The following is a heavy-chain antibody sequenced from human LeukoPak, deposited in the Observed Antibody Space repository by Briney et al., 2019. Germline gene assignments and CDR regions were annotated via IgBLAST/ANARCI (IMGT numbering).Heavy chain of an antibody. CDR1: GASISSGGYY. V-gene: IGHV4-31*03. D-gene: IGHD1-14*01. CDR3: ARQTTEGAIFDY. J-gene: IGHJ4*02. Sequence: PSAILSITYTVSGASISSGGYYCSWIRQHPVNGLEWIGYISYSGSTYCNPSLKRRVSISVDTSNNKFSLTVSPVTAADTAVFYCARQTTEGAIFDYWGQGILVTVSS. CDR2: ISYSGST.